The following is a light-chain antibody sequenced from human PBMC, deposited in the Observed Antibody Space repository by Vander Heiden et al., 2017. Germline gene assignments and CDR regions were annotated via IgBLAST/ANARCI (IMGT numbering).Light chain of an antibody. Sequence: SYALTPPPSVSVSPGQTASITCSGDKVGDKDAWWYQQKPGQSLVLVIYKDSKRPSGIPERFSGSNSANTATLTISGTQAEDESYYYCQAWDSSTVVFGGGTKLTVL. V-gene: IGLV3-1*01. CDR3: QAWDSSTVV. CDR2: KDS. CDR1: KVGDKD. J-gene: IGLJ2*01.